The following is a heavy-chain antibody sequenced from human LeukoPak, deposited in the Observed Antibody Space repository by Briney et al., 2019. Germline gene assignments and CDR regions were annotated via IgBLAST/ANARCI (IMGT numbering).Heavy chain of an antibody. V-gene: IGHV4-4*07. D-gene: IGHD3-3*01. CDR2: IYTSGST. CDR3: ARARNGFLEWSSGLDY. Sequence: PSETLSLTCTVSGGSINSYYWSWIRQPAGKGLEWIGRIYTSGSTNYNPSLKSRVTMSVDTSKNQFSLKLSSVTAADTAVYYCARARNGFLEWSSGLDYWGQGTLVTVSS. CDR1: GGSINSYY. J-gene: IGHJ4*02.